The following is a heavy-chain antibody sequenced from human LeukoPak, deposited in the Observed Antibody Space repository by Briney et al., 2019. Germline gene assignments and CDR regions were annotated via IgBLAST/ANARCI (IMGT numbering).Heavy chain of an antibody. CDR3: AVLRYFDWLVPDV. Sequence: PGGSLRLSCAASGFTFSSYAMHWVRQAPGKGLEWVAVISYDGSNKYYADSVKGRFTISRDNSKNTLYLQMNSLRAEDTAVYYCAVLRYFDWLVPDVWGKGTTVTISS. CDR1: GFTFSSYA. D-gene: IGHD3-9*01. V-gene: IGHV3-30*04. CDR2: ISYDGSNK. J-gene: IGHJ6*04.